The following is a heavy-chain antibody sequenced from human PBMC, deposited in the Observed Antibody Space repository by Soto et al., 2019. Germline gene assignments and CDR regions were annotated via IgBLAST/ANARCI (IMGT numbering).Heavy chain of an antibody. CDR2: ISSSSSYI. CDR3: ARDDSSGYHTRDAFDI. J-gene: IGHJ3*02. D-gene: IGHD3-22*01. Sequence: PGGSLRLSCAASGFTFSSDSMNWVRQAPGKGLEWVSSISSSSSYIYYADSVKGRFTISRDNAKNSLYLQMNSLRAEDTAVYYCARDDSSGYHTRDAFDIWGQGTMVTVSS. CDR1: GFTFSSDS. V-gene: IGHV3-21*01.